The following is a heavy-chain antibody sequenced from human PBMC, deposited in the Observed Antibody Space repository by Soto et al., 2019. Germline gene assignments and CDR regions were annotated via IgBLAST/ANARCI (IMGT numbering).Heavy chain of an antibody. V-gene: IGHV3-13*04. CDR2: IGTVGDT. D-gene: IGHD6-19*01. CDR3: ARGYSSGWYVVDD. Sequence: PGGSLRLSCAASGFTFSSYDMHWVRQVTGKGLEWVSTIGTVGDTYYAGSVKGRFTISREDAKNSLYLQMSSLRAGDTAVYYCARGYSSGWYVVDDWGQGTQVTVSS. CDR1: GFTFSSYD. J-gene: IGHJ4*02.